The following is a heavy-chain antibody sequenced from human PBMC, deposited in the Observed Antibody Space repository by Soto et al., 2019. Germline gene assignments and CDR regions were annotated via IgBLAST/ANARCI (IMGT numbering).Heavy chain of an antibody. CDR2: ISSSSSTI. V-gene: IGHV3-48*02. CDR3: ARDTFFGVVTTYYYYGMDV. Sequence: GSLRLSCAASGFTFSSYSMNWVRQAPGKGLEWVSYISSSSSTIYYADSVKGRFTISRDNAKNSLYLQMNSLRDEDTAVYYCARDTFFGVVTTYYYYGMDVWGQGTTVTVSS. D-gene: IGHD3-3*01. CDR1: GFTFSSYS. J-gene: IGHJ6*02.